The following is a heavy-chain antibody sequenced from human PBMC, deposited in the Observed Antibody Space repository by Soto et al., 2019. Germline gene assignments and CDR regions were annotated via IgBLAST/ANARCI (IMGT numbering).Heavy chain of an antibody. V-gene: IGHV3-23*01. Sequence: EVPLLESGGGLVQPGGSLRLSCAASGFTFSNYAMSWVRQAPGKGLEWVSSISGSGGSTHYADSVKGRFTISGDNSKNTLYLQMNSLRAEDTAVYYCAKEDVGGYYYSGLWGQGTLVTVSS. J-gene: IGHJ4*02. CDR1: GFTFSNYA. CDR2: ISGSGGST. D-gene: IGHD1-26*01. CDR3: AKEDVGGYYYSGL.